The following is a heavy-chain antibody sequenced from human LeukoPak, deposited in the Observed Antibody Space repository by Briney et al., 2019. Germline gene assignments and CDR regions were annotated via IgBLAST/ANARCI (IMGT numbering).Heavy chain of an antibody. V-gene: IGHV4-59*01. CDR3: ACPGTLYSNGWFDP. CDR2: IYYSGST. D-gene: IGHD4-11*01. CDR1: GGSISSYY. Sequence: SETLSLTCTVSGGSISSYYWSWIRQPPGKGLEWIGYIYYSGSTNYNPSLKSRVTISVDTSKDQFSLKLSSVTAADTAVYYCACPGTLYSNGWFDPWGQGTLVTVSS. J-gene: IGHJ5*02.